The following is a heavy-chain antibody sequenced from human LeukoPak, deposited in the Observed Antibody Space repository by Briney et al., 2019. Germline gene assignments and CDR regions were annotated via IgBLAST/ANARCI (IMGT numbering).Heavy chain of an antibody. Sequence: QPGRCLRLSCAASGVHFSTVGMHWVRQAPGKGMEWLAVIWDNGRNQFYADSVKGRFTVSRDNSRNTLSLQMNSLRVEDTAVYYCAKETGPYSAFDYWGQGLLVAVSS. J-gene: IGHJ4*02. D-gene: IGHD2-21*01. V-gene: IGHV3-33*06. CDR3: AKETGPYSAFDY. CDR1: GVHFSTVG. CDR2: IWDNGRNQ.